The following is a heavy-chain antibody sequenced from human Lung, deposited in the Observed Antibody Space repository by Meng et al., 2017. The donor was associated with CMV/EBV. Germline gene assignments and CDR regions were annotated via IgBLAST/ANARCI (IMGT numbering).Heavy chain of an antibody. J-gene: IGHJ4*02. CDR2: ISGSGLST. D-gene: IGHD3-10*01. V-gene: IGHV3-23*01. CDR1: GFTFSNYA. CDR3: ANSLGVYGSFFDD. Sequence: ESXKISXAASGFTFSNYAISWVRQAPGKGLEWVSTISGSGLSTYSADSVKGRFTISRDNSKNTLYLQMFNLRAADTAVYYCANSLGVYGSFFDDWGQGNXV.